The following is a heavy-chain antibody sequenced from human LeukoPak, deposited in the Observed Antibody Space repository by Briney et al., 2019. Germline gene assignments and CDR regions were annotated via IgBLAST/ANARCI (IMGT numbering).Heavy chain of an antibody. V-gene: IGHV4-59*01. Sequence: SETLSLTCTVPGGSISPYYWSWIRQSPGKGLEWIGCVYYTGSNKYSPSLRSRVTISLDTSRNQLSLKLISVTAADTAVYYCARDSSDSYDKIDYWGQGTLVTVSS. CDR3: ARDSSDSYDKIDY. CDR1: GGSISPYY. CDR2: VYYTGSN. J-gene: IGHJ4*02. D-gene: IGHD6-19*01.